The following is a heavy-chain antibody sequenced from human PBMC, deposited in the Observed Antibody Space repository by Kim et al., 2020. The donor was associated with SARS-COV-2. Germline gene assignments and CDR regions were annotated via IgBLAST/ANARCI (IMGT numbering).Heavy chain of an antibody. CDR2: ISSSSSYT. J-gene: IGHJ6*02. D-gene: IGHD3-3*01. CDR1: GFTFSDYY. CDR3: ARGISYYDFWSGYYGYYYGMDV. V-gene: IGHV3-11*06. Sequence: GGSLRLSCAASGFTFSDYYMSWIRQAPGKGLEWVSYISSSSSYTNYADSVKGRFTISRDNAKNSLYLQMNSLRAEDTAVYYCARGISYYDFWSGYYGYYYGMDVWGQGTTVTVSS.